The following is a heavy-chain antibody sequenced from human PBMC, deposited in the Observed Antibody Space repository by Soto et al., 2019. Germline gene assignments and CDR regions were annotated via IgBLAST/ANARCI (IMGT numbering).Heavy chain of an antibody. CDR1: GYTFTGYY. V-gene: IGHV1-2*04. CDR2: INPNSGGT. CDR3: ARGEYSSSFSSRWLDP. Sequence: ASVKVSCKASGYTFTGYYMHWVRQAPGQGLEWMGWINPNSGGTNYAQKFQGWVTMTRDTSISTAYMELSRLRSDDTAVYYCARGEYSSSFSSRWLDPWGQGTLVTVYS. J-gene: IGHJ5*02. D-gene: IGHD6-6*01.